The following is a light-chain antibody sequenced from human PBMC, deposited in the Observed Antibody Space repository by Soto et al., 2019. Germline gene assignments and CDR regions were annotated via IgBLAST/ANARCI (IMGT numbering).Light chain of an antibody. V-gene: IGKV3-11*01. CDR1: QSVSSY. CDR3: QQRSNWPPRVT. Sequence: EIVLTQSPATLSLSPGERATLSCRASQSVSSYLAWYQQKPGQAPSLLIYDASNRATGIPARFSGSGSGTDFTLTISSLEPEDFAVYYCQQRSNWPPRVTFGQGTRLENK. J-gene: IGKJ5*01. CDR2: DAS.